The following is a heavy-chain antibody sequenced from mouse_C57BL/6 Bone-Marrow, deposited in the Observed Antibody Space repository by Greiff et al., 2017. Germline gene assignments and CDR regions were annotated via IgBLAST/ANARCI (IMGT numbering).Heavy chain of an antibody. D-gene: IGHD1-1*01. CDR2: ISSGGSYT. Sequence: EVQLVESGGDLVKPGGSLKLSCAASGFTFSSYGMSWVRQTPDQRLEWVATISSGGSYTYYPDSVKGRFTISRDNAKNTLYLQMSSLKSEDTAMYYCARRGVVALDYWGQGTTLTVSS. V-gene: IGHV5-6*01. CDR1: GFTFSSYG. CDR3: ARRGVVALDY. J-gene: IGHJ2*01.